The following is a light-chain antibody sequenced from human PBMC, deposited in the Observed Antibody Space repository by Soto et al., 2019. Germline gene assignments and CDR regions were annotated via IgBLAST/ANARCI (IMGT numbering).Light chain of an antibody. V-gene: IGKV1-5*03. CDR3: QQYQIYPWT. CDR1: QTIHS. CDR2: ESS. Sequence: DIQMTQSPSTLSASIGDRVTITCRASQTIHSLAWYQQKPGKAPNLLIYESSNLESGAPSRFSGSESGTEFTLTISRLQPDDFATYYCQQYQIYPWTFGQGTKVEI. J-gene: IGKJ1*01.